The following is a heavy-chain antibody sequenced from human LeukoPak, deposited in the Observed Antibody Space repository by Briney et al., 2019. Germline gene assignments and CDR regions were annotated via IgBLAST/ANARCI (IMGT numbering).Heavy chain of an antibody. V-gene: IGHV4-59*01. D-gene: IGHD2-21*01. J-gene: IGHJ5*02. Sequence: SETLSLTCTVSGGSISSYYWSWIRQPPGKGLEWIGYIYYSGSTNYNPSLKSRVTISVDTSKNQFSLKLSSVTAADTAVYYCASHRDPSTAWFDPWGQGTLVTVSS. CDR3: ASHRDPSTAWFDP. CDR2: IYYSGST. CDR1: GGSISSYY.